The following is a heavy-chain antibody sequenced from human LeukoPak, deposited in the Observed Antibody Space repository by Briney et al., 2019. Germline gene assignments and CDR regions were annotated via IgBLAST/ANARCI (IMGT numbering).Heavy chain of an antibody. Sequence: SVKVSCKASEGTFSSYAISWVRQAPGQGLEWMGGIIPIFGTANYAQKFQGRVTITTDESTSTAYMELSSLRSEDTAVYYCASLVEAAANFDYWGQGTLVAVSS. J-gene: IGHJ4*02. D-gene: IGHD6-13*01. CDR1: EGTFSSYA. V-gene: IGHV1-69*05. CDR2: IIPIFGTA. CDR3: ASLVEAAANFDY.